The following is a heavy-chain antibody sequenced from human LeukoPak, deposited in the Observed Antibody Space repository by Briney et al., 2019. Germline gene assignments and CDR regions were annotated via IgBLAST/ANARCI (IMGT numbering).Heavy chain of an antibody. J-gene: IGHJ4*02. D-gene: IGHD5-24*01. Sequence: SETLSLTCTVSGGSISSYYWSWIRQPAGKGLEWIGRIYTSGSTNYNPSLKSRVTISVGTSKNQFSLKLSSVTASDTAVYYCARSEGMATITYFDYWGQGTLVTVSS. CDR3: ARSEGMATITYFDY. CDR1: GGSISSYY. CDR2: IYTSGST. V-gene: IGHV4-4*07.